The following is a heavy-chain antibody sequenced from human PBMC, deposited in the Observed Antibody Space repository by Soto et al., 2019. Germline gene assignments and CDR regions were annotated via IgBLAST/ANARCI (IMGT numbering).Heavy chain of an antibody. V-gene: IGHV4-30-4*01. CDR2: IYNTGIT. D-gene: IGHD3-16*01. CDR1: GDSISNGDYS. J-gene: IGHJ6*02. Sequence: PSETLSLTCIVSGDSISNGDYSWSWIRQPPGKGLEWIGHIYNTGITYYNPSLRRRATISVETSKNQFFLRLRSVTAADSAVYYCARGPPPSSNHYDDKSIPGVWGQGTTVTVSS. CDR3: ARGPPPSSNHYDDKSIPGV.